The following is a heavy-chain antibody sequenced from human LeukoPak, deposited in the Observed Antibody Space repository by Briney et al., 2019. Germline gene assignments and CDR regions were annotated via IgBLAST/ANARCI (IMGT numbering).Heavy chain of an antibody. CDR2: MYSGGNT. V-gene: IGHV3-53*01. J-gene: IGHJ3*02. Sequence: GGSLRLSCAASGFTVSRNYMSWVRQAPGKGLEWVSVMYSGGNTYYADSAKGRFTISRDNSKNTLYLQMNSLRAEDTAVYYCASLNGDYEGAAFDIWGQGTMVTVSS. CDR3: ASLNGDYEGAAFDI. CDR1: GFTVSRNY. D-gene: IGHD4-17*01.